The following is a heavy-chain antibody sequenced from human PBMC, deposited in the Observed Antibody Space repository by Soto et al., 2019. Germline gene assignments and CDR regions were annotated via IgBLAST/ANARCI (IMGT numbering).Heavy chain of an antibody. CDR3: ARAGYRSSLRGVDV. Sequence: QVQLVQSGAEVKKPGSSVKVSCKASGGTFSSYAISWVRQAPGQGLEWMGGIIPIFGTANYAQKFQGRVTMTAEESTSSAYMERSSLRSEDTAVDYCARAGYRSSLRGVDVWGQGTTVTVSS. CDR1: GGTFSSYA. CDR2: IIPIFGTA. D-gene: IGHD6-6*01. V-gene: IGHV1-69*01. J-gene: IGHJ6*02.